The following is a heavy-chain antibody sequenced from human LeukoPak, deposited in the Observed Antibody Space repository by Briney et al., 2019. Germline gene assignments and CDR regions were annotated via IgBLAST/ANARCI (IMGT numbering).Heavy chain of an antibody. CDR1: GGPISSYY. CDR3: ARAGIGIAAAYYYYGMDV. V-gene: IGHV4-59*01. CDR2: LYYSGST. J-gene: IGHJ6*02. Sequence: SETQSLTCTVSGGPISSYYWSWIRQPPGKGLEWIGYLYYSGSTNYNPSLKSRVTISVDTSKNQFSLKLSSVTAADTAVYYCARAGIGIAAAYYYYGMDVWGQGTTVTVSS. D-gene: IGHD6-13*01.